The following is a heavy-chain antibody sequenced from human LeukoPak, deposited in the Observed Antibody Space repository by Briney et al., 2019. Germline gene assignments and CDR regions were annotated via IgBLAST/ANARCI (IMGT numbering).Heavy chain of an antibody. V-gene: IGHV3-15*01. CDR2: IKSKTDGATT. J-gene: IGHJ4*02. Sequence: GGSLRLSCAASGFTFGNAWMTWVRQAPGKGLEWVGRIKSKTDGATTDYAAPVKGRFTISRDDSENTLYLQMNSLRAEDTAVYYCASMLTHWGQGTLVTVSS. D-gene: IGHD2-8*01. CDR3: ASMLTH. CDR1: GFTFGNAW.